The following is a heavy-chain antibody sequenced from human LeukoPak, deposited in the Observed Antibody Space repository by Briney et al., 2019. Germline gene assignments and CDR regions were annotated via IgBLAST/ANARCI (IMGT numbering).Heavy chain of an antibody. J-gene: IGHJ4*02. Sequence: GGSLRLSCAASGFTFSSYAMHWVRQAPGKGLEWVAVISYDGSNKYYADSVKGRFTISRDNSKNTLYLQMNSLRAEDTAVYYCAKVPNSSGTPDHFDYWGQGTLVTVSS. CDR1: GFTFSSYA. CDR2: ISYDGSNK. V-gene: IGHV3-30-3*01. CDR3: AKVPNSSGTPDHFDY. D-gene: IGHD6-19*01.